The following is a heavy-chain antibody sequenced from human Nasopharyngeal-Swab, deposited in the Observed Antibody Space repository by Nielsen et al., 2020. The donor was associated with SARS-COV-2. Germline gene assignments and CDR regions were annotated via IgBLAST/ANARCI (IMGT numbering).Heavy chain of an antibody. V-gene: IGHV3-23*01. Sequence: GESLKISCAASGFTFSSYAMSWVRQAPGKGLEWVSAISGSGGSTYYADSVKGRFTISRDNSKNTLYLQTNSLRAEDTAVYYCVSLGGGFRDNWGQGTLVTVSS. CDR1: GFTFSSYA. D-gene: IGHD3-10*01. CDR2: ISGSGGST. J-gene: IGHJ4*02. CDR3: VSLGGGFRDN.